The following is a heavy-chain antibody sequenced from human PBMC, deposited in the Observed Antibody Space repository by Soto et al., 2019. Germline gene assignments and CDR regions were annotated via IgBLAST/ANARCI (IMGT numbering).Heavy chain of an antibody. D-gene: IGHD1-26*01. V-gene: IGHV4-34*01. Sequence: QVQLQQSGAGLLKPSETLSLTCDVYGGSFSDYIWTWIRQTPGKGLQWIGQINHIGSANYNPSLKSRVTISVHTSSSQFSLELSSVTAADTAVYYCARGLISWSHYSGGLYYFDSWGQGTQVTVSS. J-gene: IGHJ4*02. CDR3: ARGLISWSHYSGGLYYFDS. CDR1: GGSFSDYI. CDR2: INHIGSA.